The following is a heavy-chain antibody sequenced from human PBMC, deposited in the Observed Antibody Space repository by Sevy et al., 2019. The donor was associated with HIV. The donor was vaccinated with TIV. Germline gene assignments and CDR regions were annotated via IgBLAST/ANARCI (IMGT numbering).Heavy chain of an antibody. J-gene: IGHJ4*02. CDR1: GFTFSGYY. CDR2: ISSSGSTI. D-gene: IGHD6-13*01. V-gene: IGHV3-11*01. Sequence: GGSLRLSCAASGFTFSGYYMSWIRQAPGKGLEWVSYISSSGSTIYYADSVKGRFTISRDNAKNSLYLLMNSLRAEDTAVYYCARVYSSSWYQGGFDYWGQGTLVTVSS. CDR3: ARVYSSSWYQGGFDY.